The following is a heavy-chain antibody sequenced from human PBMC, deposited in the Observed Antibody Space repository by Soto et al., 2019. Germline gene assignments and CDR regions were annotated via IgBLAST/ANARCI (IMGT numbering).Heavy chain of an antibody. D-gene: IGHD4-17*01. Sequence: ASVKVSCKASGYTFASYDMNWVRQASGQGLEWMGYMTPNSGNTGYAQKFQGRVTMTRNTSISTAYMELSSLRSEDTAVYYCARGVGDYDDYYYYGMDVWGQGTTVTVSS. J-gene: IGHJ6*02. CDR2: MTPNSGNT. V-gene: IGHV1-8*01. CDR1: GYTFASYD. CDR3: ARGVGDYDDYYYYGMDV.